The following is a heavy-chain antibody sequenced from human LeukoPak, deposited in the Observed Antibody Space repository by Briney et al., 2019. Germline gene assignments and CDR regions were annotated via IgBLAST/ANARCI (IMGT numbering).Heavy chain of an antibody. V-gene: IGHV4-61*02. CDR3: ARAGPYYGSGSYTY. D-gene: IGHD3-10*01. Sequence: SQTLSLTCTVSGGSISSGSYYWSWIRQPAGKGLEWIGRIYTSGSTYYNPSLKSRVTISVDTSKNQFSLKLSSVTAADTAVYYCARAGPYYGSGSYTYWGQGTLVTVSS. CDR2: IYTSGST. J-gene: IGHJ4*02. CDR1: GGSISSGSYY.